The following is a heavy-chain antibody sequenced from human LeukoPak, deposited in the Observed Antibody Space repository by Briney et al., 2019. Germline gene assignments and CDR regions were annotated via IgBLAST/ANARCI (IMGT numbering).Heavy chain of an antibody. CDR3: TTVLNSSRYNLCDY. J-gene: IGHJ4*02. D-gene: IGHD6-13*01. V-gene: IGHV3-21*01. CDR1: GFTFSGYT. Sequence: GGSLRLSCAASGFTFSGYTMNWVRQAPGKGLEWVSSISTSSSYIYYADSVKGRFTISRDNAKNTLYLQMNSLGAEDTAVYYCTTVLNSSRYNLCDYWGQGTLVTVSS. CDR2: ISTSSSYI.